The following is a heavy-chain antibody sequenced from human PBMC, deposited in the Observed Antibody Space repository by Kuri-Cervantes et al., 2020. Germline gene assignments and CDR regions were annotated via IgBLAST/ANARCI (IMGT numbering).Heavy chain of an antibody. CDR1: GFTFSSYA. CDR3: AKVQSRSIFFRVAFDM. V-gene: IGHV3-23*01. CDR2: ISGGVGST. J-gene: IGHJ3*02. D-gene: IGHD3-3*01. Sequence: GESLKISCAASGFTFSSYAMYWVRQAPGKGLEWVSAISGGVGSTYYADSVKGRFAISRDNSQNPLYLQMSSLRAEDTAVYYCAKVQSRSIFFRVAFDMWGQGTMVTVSS.